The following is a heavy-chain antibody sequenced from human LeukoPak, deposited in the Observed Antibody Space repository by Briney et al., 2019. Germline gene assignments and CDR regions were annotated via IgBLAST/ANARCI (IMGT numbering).Heavy chain of an antibody. CDR1: GYTFTSYG. CDR3: AREDFYGSGIFSLDY. CDR2: ISAYNGNT. J-gene: IGHJ4*02. D-gene: IGHD3-10*01. Sequence: ASVKASCKASGYTFTSYGISWVRQAPGQGLEWMGRISAYNGNTNYVQKLQGRVTMTTDTSTSTAYMELRSLRSDDTAVYYCAREDFYGSGIFSLDYWGQGTLVTVSS. V-gene: IGHV1-18*01.